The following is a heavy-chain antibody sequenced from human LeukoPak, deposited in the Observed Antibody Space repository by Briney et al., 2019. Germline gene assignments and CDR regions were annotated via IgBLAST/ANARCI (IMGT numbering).Heavy chain of an antibody. J-gene: IGHJ2*01. CDR1: GGSISSSSYY. V-gene: IGHV4-61*05. CDR3: ARVGYSYGPVWYFDL. D-gene: IGHD5-18*01. CDR2: IYYSGST. Sequence: SETLSLTCTVSGGSISSSSYYWSWIRQPPGKGLEWIGYIYYSGSTNYNPSLKSRVTISVDTSKNQFSLKLSSVTAADTAVYYCARVGYSYGPVWYFDLWGRGTLVTVSS.